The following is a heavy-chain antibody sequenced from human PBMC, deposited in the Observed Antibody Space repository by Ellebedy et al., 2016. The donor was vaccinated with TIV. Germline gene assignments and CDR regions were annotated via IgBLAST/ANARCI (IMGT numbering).Heavy chain of an antibody. J-gene: IGHJ4*02. V-gene: IGHV3-23*01. CDR1: GFTFSSYA. D-gene: IGHD1-14*01. Sequence: GESLKISCAASGFTFSSYAMSWVRQAPGKGLEWVSAISGSGGSTYYADSVKGRFTISRDNSKNTLYLQMNSLRAEDTAVYYCAKGYREGNDYWGQGTLVTVSS. CDR3: AKGYREGNDY. CDR2: ISGSGGST.